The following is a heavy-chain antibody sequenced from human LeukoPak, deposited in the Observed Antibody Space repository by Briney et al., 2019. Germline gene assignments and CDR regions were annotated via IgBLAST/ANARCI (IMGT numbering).Heavy chain of an antibody. CDR2: IIPIFGTA. CDR1: GGTFSSYA. J-gene: IGHJ4*02. CDR3: ARVGGVSPARNFDY. D-gene: IGHD5/OR15-5a*01. Sequence: ASVKVSCKASGGTFSSYAISWVRQAPGQGLEWMGGIIPIFGTANYAQKFQGRVTITTDESTSTAYMELSSLRSEDTAVYYCARVGGVSPARNFDYWGQGILVTVSS. V-gene: IGHV1-69*05.